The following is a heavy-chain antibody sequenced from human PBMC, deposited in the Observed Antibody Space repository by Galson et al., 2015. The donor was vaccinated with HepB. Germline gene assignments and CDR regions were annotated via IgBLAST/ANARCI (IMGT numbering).Heavy chain of an antibody. D-gene: IGHD5-18*01. V-gene: IGHV1-3*04. CDR2: INTGNGET. CDR1: GYNFITYA. CDR3: ARGRGYLFGWAV. J-gene: IGHJ4*02. Sequence: SVKVSCKASGYNFITYALHWVRQAPGQRPEWMGWINTGNGETKYSQKFQGRVTITRDTSASTSYMELSNLRSEDTGVYYCARGRGYLFGWAVWGQGTLVTVSS.